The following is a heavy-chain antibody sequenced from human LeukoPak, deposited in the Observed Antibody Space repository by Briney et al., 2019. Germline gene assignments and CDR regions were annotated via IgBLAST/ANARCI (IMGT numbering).Heavy chain of an antibody. Sequence: GGSLRLSCAASGFTFSSYSMNWVRQAPGKGLEWVSSISSSSSYIYYADSVKGRFTISRDNAKNSLYLQMNSLRAEDTAVYYCARDFGGSYYEDAFDIWGQGTMVTVSS. J-gene: IGHJ3*02. CDR1: GFTFSSYS. CDR2: ISSSSSYI. V-gene: IGHV3-21*01. CDR3: ARDFGGSYYEDAFDI. D-gene: IGHD1-26*01.